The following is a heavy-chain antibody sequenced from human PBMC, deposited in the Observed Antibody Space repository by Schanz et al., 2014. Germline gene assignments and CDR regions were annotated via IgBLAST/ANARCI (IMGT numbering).Heavy chain of an antibody. CDR2: ISGSGGST. J-gene: IGHJ4*02. CDR1: GFTFSSYA. V-gene: IGHV3-23*04. Sequence: EVQLVESGGGLVQPGGSLRLSCAASGFTFSSYAMSWVRQAPGKGLEWVSAISGSGGSTYYADSVKGRFTISRDNFKGALYLQMSSLRAEDTAVYYCAKSLESCPGGRCSRGYFDYWGQGTLXTVSS. D-gene: IGHD2-8*02. CDR3: AKSLESCPGGRCSRGYFDY.